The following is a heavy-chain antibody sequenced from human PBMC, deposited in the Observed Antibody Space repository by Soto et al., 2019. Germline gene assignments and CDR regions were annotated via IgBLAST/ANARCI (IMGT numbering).Heavy chain of an antibody. CDR1: GDSVSNDY. CDR2: ISPFGGAT. J-gene: IGHJ6*02. CDR3: AKGRGGKTVANFGMDV. V-gene: IGHV1-46*01. D-gene: IGHD3-16*01. Sequence: ASVKVSCKASGDSVSNDYLHWVRQAPGQGFEWLGLISPFGGATAYAQRFKGRVTVTMDRSSTTFYLEVSSLRSDDTAVYYCAKGRGGKTVANFGMDVWGQGVTVTVSS.